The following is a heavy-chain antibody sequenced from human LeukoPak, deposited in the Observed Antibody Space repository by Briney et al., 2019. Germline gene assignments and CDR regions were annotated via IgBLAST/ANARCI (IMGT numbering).Heavy chain of an antibody. CDR2: IYTSGST. Sequence: SQTLSLTCTVSGGSISSGSYYWSWIRQPAGKGLEWIGRIYTSGSTNYNPSLKSRVTISVDTSKNQFSLKLSSVTAADTAVYYCAGQPYDFWSGYFSGRGFDPWGQGTLVTVSS. CDR3: AGQPYDFWSGYFSGRGFDP. CDR1: GGSISSGSYY. D-gene: IGHD3-3*01. J-gene: IGHJ5*02. V-gene: IGHV4-61*02.